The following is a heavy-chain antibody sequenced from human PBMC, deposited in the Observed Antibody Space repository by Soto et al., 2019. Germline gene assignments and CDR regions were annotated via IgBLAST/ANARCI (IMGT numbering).Heavy chain of an antibody. CDR3: ARDREYYDSSGLYFDY. CDR2: TYYGWNT. CDR1: GGSISDYY. J-gene: IGHJ4*02. Sequence: SETLSLTCSVSGGSISDYYWSWIRQPPGKGLEWIGYTYYGWNTNYNPSLKSRVTISVDTSKNQFSLKLISVTAADTAVYYCARDREYYDSSGLYFDYWGQGTLVTVS. V-gene: IGHV4-59*01. D-gene: IGHD3-22*01.